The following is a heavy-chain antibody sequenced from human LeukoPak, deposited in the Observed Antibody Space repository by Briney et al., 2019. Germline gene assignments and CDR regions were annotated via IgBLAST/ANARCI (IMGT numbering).Heavy chain of an antibody. J-gene: IGHJ1*01. D-gene: IGHD6-19*01. CDR1: GFTFSRYW. CDR3: ARVPITLAGTKDAKYFQL. Sequence: GGSLRLSCAASGFTFSRYWMHWVRQAPGKGLVWVSRINSDGSSTSYADSVKGRFTISRDNAKNTLYLQMNSLRAEDTAVYYCARVPITLAGTKDAKYFQLWGQGTLVTVSS. CDR2: INSDGSST. V-gene: IGHV3-74*01.